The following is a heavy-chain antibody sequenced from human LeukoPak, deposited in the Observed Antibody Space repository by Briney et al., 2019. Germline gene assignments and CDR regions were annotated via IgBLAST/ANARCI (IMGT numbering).Heavy chain of an antibody. CDR3: ASTAEGNAFDI. CDR2: MNPNSGNT. D-gene: IGHD1-14*01. V-gene: IGHV1-8*01. Sequence: ASVKVSCKASGYTFTSYDINWVRQATGQGLEWMGWMNPNSGNTGYAQKLQGRVTMTRNTSISTAYMELSSLRSEDTAVYYCASTAEGNAFDIWGQGTMVTVSS. CDR1: GYTFTSYD. J-gene: IGHJ3*02.